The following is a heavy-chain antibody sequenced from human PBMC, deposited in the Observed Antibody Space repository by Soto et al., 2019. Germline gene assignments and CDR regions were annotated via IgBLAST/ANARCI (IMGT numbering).Heavy chain of an antibody. CDR3: ARERLYDFWSGYPTTHYYYGMDV. J-gene: IGHJ6*02. Sequence: SETLSLTCTVSGGSISSYYWSWIRQPPGKGLEWIGYIYYSGSTNYNPSHKSRVTISVDTSKNQFSLKLSSVTAADTAVYYCARERLYDFWSGYPTTHYYYGMDVWGQGTTVTVSS. D-gene: IGHD3-3*01. CDR2: IYYSGST. CDR1: GGSISSYY. V-gene: IGHV4-59*01.